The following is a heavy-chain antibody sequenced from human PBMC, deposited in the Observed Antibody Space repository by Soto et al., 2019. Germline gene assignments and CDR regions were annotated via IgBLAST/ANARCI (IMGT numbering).Heavy chain of an antibody. V-gene: IGHV3-15*01. CDR1: GFTCSNAW. D-gene: IGHD6-13*01. J-gene: IGHJ4*02. Sequence: EGSLRRSCAASGFTCSNAWRSWVRQAPGKGLEWVCRIKSKTDVGTTDYAAPVKGRFTISRDDSKNTLYLQMNRLKTEATAVYYCTTAPGQLATMDYWGKGTLVTVSS. CDR3: TTAPGQLATMDY. CDR2: IKSKTDVGTT.